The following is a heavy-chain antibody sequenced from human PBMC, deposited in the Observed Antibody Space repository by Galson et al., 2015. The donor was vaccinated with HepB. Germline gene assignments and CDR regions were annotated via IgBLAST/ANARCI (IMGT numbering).Heavy chain of an antibody. V-gene: IGHV3-48*04. CDR1: GFTFSSYS. CDR2: ISSSSSTI. D-gene: IGHD3-10*01. Sequence: SLRLSCAASGFTFSSYSMNWVRQAPGKGLEWVSYISSSSSTIYYADSVKGRFTISRDNAKNSLYLQMNSLRAEDTAVYYCARDNFGREVRGVIVGFDYWGQGTLVIVSS. J-gene: IGHJ4*02. CDR3: ARDNFGREVRGVIVGFDY.